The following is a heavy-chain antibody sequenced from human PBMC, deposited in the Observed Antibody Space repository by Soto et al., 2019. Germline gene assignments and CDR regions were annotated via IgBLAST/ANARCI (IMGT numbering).Heavy chain of an antibody. J-gene: IGHJ6*02. V-gene: IGHV1-69*01. CDR1: GGTFSSYA. Sequence: QVQLVQSGAEVLKPGSSVKVSCKAYGGTFSSYAISWLRQSPGQGLEWMGGIIPIFGTANYAQNFQGRDTIPADESTSTAHMDLSSLRSDATAVYYCARDPVEMTTIRYDGMDVWGQGPTVTASS. CDR3: ARDPVEMTTIRYDGMDV. CDR2: IIPIFGTA. D-gene: IGHD4-4*01.